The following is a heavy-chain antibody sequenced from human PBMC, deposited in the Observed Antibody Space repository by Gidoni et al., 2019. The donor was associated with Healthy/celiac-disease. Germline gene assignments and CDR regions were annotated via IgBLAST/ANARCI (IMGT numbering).Heavy chain of an antibody. CDR3: TTTSYDFWSGYFTV. D-gene: IGHD3-3*01. CDR2: IKSKTDGGTT. CDR1: GFPFSNAW. V-gene: IGHV3-15*01. J-gene: IGHJ6*02. Sequence: EVQLVESGGGLVQPGGSLRLSCAASGFPFSNAWLSWVRQAPGKGLEWVGRIKSKTDGGTTDYAAPVKGRFTISKDDSKNTLYLQMNSLKTEDTAVYYCTTTSYDFWSGYFTVWGQGTTVTVSS.